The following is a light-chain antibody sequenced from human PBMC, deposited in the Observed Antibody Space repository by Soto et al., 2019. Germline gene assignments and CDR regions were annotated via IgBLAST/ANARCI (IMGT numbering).Light chain of an antibody. Sequence: QSVLTQPASVSGSPGQSITISCAGTNNDVGTYNFVSWYQHHPGKAPKLIIYDVTNRPSGISSQFSGSKSGDTASLTISGLQTEDEADYFCSSFSSGTTPVVFGGGTKLTVL. CDR3: SSFSSGTTPVV. CDR2: DVT. J-gene: IGLJ3*02. CDR1: NNDVGTYNF. V-gene: IGLV2-14*03.